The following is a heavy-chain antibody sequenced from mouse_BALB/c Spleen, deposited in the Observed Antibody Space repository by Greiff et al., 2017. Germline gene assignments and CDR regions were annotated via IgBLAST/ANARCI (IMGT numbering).Heavy chain of an antibody. CDR1: GYTFTDYN. J-gene: IGHJ4*01. V-gene: IGHV1-18*01. D-gene: IGHD1-2*01. CDR3: ARGNPNSLLRGYYAMDY. CDR2: INPNNGGT. Sequence: VQLKESGPELVKPGASVKIPCKASGYTFTDYNMDWVKQSHGKSLEWIGDINPNNGGTIYNQKFKGKATLTVDKSSSTAYMELRSLTSEDTAVYYCARGNPNSLLRGYYAMDYWGQGTSVTVSS.